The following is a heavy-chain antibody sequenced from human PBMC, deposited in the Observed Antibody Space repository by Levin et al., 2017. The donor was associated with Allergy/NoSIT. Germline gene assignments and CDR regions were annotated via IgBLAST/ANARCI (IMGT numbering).Heavy chain of an antibody. V-gene: IGHV3-21*06. CDR2: ITKNGDV. CDR1: GITFSSYT. J-gene: IGHJ4*02. D-gene: IGHD3-10*01. CDR3: ARDDASGSRTRGIY. Sequence: PGGSLRLSCVTSGITFSSYTMNWVRQAPGKGPEWVACITKNGDVDYADSVKGRFTISRDNAASTLHLQMNSLRDEDRAVYYCARDDASGSRTRGIYWGQGTLVTVSS.